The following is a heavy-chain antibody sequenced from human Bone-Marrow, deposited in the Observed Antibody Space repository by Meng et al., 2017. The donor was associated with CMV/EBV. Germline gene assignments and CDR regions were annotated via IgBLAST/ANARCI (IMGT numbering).Heavy chain of an antibody. Sequence: LTCAASVFTFSSDGMHWVRQAPGKGLEWVAFIRCDGSNKYYADSVKGGFTISRDNSKNTLYLQMNSLRAEDTAVYYCAKSAGRVVTPGPNLGQGTLVTVSS. V-gene: IGHV3-30*02. J-gene: IGHJ4*02. CDR2: IRCDGSNK. CDR3: AKSAGRVVTPGPN. D-gene: IGHD4-23*01. CDR1: VFTFSSDG.